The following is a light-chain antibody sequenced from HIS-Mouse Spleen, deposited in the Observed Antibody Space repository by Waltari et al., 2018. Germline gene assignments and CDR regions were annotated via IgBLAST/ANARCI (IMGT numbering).Light chain of an antibody. CDR1: SLRSYY. CDR2: GKN. V-gene: IGLV3-19*01. Sequence: SSELTQDPAVSVALGQTVRITCQGDSLRSYYASRYQQKPGQAPVLVIYGKNNRPSGIPDRFSGSSSGNTASLTITGAQAEDEADYYCNSRDSSGNHAVFGGGTKLTVL. J-gene: IGLJ2*01. CDR3: NSRDSSGNHAV.